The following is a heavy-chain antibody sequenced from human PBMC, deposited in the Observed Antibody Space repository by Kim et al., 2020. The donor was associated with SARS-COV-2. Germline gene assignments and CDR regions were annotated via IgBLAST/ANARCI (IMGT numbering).Heavy chain of an antibody. CDR3: AKDRDSYGWSVGDY. J-gene: IGHJ4*02. Sequence: GGSLRLSCAASGFTFSSYAMSWVRQAPGKGLEWVSAISGSGGSTYYAASVKGRFTISRDNSKNTLYLQMNSLRAEDTAVYYCAKDRDSYGWSVGDYWGQGTLVTVSS. V-gene: IGHV3-23*01. CDR2: ISGSGGST. D-gene: IGHD5-18*01. CDR1: GFTFSSYA.